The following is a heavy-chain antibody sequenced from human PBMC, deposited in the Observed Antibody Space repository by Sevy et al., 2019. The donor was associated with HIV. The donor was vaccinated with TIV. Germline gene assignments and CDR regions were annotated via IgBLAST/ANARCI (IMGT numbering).Heavy chain of an antibody. CDR2: IYYSGST. V-gene: IGHV4-39*02. J-gene: IGHJ4*02. CDR3: AREGPRIAQFDY. Sequence: PETLSLTCTVSGGSVSSSSYYWGWIRQPPGKGMDWIGSIYYSGSTYYNPSLKSRVTISVDTSKNQFSLKVRSVTAAETAVYHCAREGPRIAQFDYWGQGALVAVSS. D-gene: IGHD6-13*01. CDR1: GGSVSSSSYY.